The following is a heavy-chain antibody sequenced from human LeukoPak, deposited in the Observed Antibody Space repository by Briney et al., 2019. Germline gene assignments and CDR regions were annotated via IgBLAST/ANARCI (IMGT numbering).Heavy chain of an antibody. V-gene: IGHV4-30-4*01. CDR2: IYYSGST. J-gene: IGHJ4*02. D-gene: IGHD3-9*01. CDR1: GGTISSGDYY. CDR3: ARDILTGFDY. Sequence: SETLSLTCTVSGGTISSGDYYWSWIRQPPEKGLEWIGYIYYSGSTSYSPSLKSRLTISVDRSKNQFSLRLNSVTAADTAVYYCARDILTGFDYWGQGTLVTVSS.